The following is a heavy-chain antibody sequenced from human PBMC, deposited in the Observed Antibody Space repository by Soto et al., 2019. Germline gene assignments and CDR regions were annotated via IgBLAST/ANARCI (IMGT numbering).Heavy chain of an antibody. Sequence: EVQLVQSGAEVKKPGESLRISCKGSGYSFTSYWISWVRQMPGKGLEWMGRIDPSDSYTNYSPSFQGHVTISADKSISTAYLQWSSLKASDTAMYYCARLSPLAVAGPIKGYYYGMDVWGQGTTVTVSS. CDR3: ARLSPLAVAGPIKGYYYGMDV. CDR1: GYSFTSYW. J-gene: IGHJ6*02. V-gene: IGHV5-10-1*03. CDR2: IDPSDSYT. D-gene: IGHD6-19*01.